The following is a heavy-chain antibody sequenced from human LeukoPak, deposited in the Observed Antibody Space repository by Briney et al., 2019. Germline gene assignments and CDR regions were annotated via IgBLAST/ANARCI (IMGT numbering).Heavy chain of an antibody. D-gene: IGHD3-22*01. CDR3: ARASGDYDTDTYYSFPGD. Sequence: PSETLSLTCAVYGGSFSGYYWSWIRQPPGKGLEWIGEINHSGRTKYNPSLKSRVTISVDTSKIQFSLKLSSVTAADTAVYYCARASGDYDTDTYYSFPGDWGQGTLVTVSS. V-gene: IGHV4-34*01. CDR1: GGSFSGYY. J-gene: IGHJ4*02. CDR2: INHSGRT.